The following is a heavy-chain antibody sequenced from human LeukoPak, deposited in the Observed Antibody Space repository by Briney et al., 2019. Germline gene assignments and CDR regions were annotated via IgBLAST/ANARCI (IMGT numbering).Heavy chain of an antibody. CDR1: GFTFNTYS. CDR2: ISSSSSTI. D-gene: IGHD6-13*01. CDR3: ARVYTSSWYDY. Sequence: GGSLRLSCAASGFTFNTYSMNWVRQAPGKGLEWVSYISSSSSTIKYADSVKGRFTISRDNAKNSLFLQMNSLRGEDTAVYYCARVYTSSWYDYWGQGTLVTVSS. J-gene: IGHJ4*02. V-gene: IGHV3-48*01.